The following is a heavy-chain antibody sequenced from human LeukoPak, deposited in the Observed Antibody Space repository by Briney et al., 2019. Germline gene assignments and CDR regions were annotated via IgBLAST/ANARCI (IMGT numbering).Heavy chain of an antibody. J-gene: IGHJ3*02. V-gene: IGHV4-59*08. CDR3: ARRNDFGI. Sequence: KPPETLSLTCTVSGGSISGDHWNWIRQPPGKGLEWIGYIYYSGSTNYNPSLKSRVTISIDTSKNQFSLKLTSVTAADTAVYYCARRNDFGIWGQGTMVTVSS. CDR2: IYYSGST. CDR1: GGSISGDH.